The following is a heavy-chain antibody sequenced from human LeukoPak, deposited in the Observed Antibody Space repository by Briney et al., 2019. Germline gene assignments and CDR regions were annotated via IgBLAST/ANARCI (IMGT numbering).Heavy chain of an antibody. CDR1: GGSISSSSYY. CDR2: IYYSGST. CDR3: ARGLILWFGESDYFDY. J-gene: IGHJ4*02. Sequence: SETLSLTCTVSGGSISSSSYYWGWIRQPPGKGLEWIGSIYYSGSTYYNPSLKSRVTISVDTSKNQFSLKLSSVTAADTAVYYCARGLILWFGESDYFDYWGQGTLVTVSS. D-gene: IGHD3-10*01. V-gene: IGHV4-39*01.